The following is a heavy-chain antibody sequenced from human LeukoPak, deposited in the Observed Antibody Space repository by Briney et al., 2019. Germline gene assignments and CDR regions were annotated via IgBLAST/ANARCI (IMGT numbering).Heavy chain of an antibody. CDR1: GFTFSNSV. CDR3: AMEGDSSGYYVSSAAPDY. V-gene: IGHV3-23*01. CDR2: ISGSGGST. D-gene: IGHD3-22*01. Sequence: GGSLRLSCAASGFTFSNSVMGWVRQAPGKGLKWVSAISGSGGSTYYADSVKGRFTISRDNSKNTLYLQMNSLRAEDTAVYYCAMEGDSSGYYVSSAAPDYWGQGTLVTVSS. J-gene: IGHJ4*02.